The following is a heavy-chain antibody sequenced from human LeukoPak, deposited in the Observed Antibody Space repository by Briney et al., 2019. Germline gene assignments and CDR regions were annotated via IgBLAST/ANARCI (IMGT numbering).Heavy chain of an antibody. V-gene: IGHV1-69*13. CDR2: IIPIFGTA. J-gene: IGHJ4*02. CDR1: GGTFSSYA. D-gene: IGHD4-17*01. CDR3: ARGRTKPTVTTFDY. Sequence: GASVKVSCKAPGGTFSSYAISWVRQAPGQGLEWMGGIIPIFGTANYAQKFQGRVTITADESTSTAYMELSSLRSEDTAVYYCARGRTKPTVTTFDYWGQGTLVTVSS.